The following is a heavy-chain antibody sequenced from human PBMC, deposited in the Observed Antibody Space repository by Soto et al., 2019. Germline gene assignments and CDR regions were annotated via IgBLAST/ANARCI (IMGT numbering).Heavy chain of an antibody. J-gene: IGHJ4*02. CDR2: INSDGRST. CDR3: ARDDILTGYYH. V-gene: IGHV3-74*01. Sequence: GGSLRLSGAASGFTFSSYWMHWVRQAPGKGRGWVPRINSDGRSTSYADSVKGRFTISRANAKNTLYLQMNSLRAEDTAVYYCARDDILTGYYHWGQGTLVTVSS. CDR1: GFTFSSYW. D-gene: IGHD3-9*01.